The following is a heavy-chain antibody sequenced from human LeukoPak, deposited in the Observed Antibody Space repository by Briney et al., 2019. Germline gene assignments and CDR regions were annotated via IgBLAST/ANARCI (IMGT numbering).Heavy chain of an antibody. V-gene: IGHV3-15*01. J-gene: IGHJ4*02. CDR1: GFTFSNAW. CDR3: TTAVTGYSYGYGEYYLDY. D-gene: IGHD5-18*01. Sequence: GGSLRLSCAASGFTFSNAWMSWVRQAPGKGLEWVGRIKSKTDGGTTDYAAPVKGRFTISRDDSKNTLYLQMNSLKTEDTAVYYCTTAVTGYSYGYGEYYLDYWGQGTLVTVSS. CDR2: IKSKTDGGTT.